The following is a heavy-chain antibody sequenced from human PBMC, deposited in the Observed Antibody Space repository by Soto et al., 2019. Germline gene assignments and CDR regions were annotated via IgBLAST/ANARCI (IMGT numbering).Heavy chain of an antibody. J-gene: IGHJ1*01. CDR1: GFTFSTYA. CDR3: AIGKYYGDSAGYFQS. D-gene: IGHD4-17*01. V-gene: IGHV3-23*01. Sequence: GGSLRLSCAASGFTFSTYAMNLGRQAPGKGLEWVSSMTGDGDRTNYADSVKGRFTISRDDSKNTLYLQMSSLRADDTAVYYCAIGKYYGDSAGYFQSWGLGTLVTVSA. CDR2: MTGDGDRT.